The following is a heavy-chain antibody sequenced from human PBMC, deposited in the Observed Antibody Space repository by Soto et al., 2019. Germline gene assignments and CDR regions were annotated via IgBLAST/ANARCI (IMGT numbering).Heavy chain of an antibody. CDR3: ARLHCDSPNCVPLDP. CDR1: GFSLSTSGMC. V-gene: IGHV4-39*01. CDR2: IYYSGTS. J-gene: IGHJ5*02. D-gene: IGHD2-2*01. Sequence: TLTLTCTFSGFSLSTSGMCVSWIRQPPGKGLEWIGSIYYSGTSSYNPSLKSRVTMSVDTSKKQLSLRLRSVTAADTAVYYCARLHCDSPNCVPLDPWGQGTLVTVSS.